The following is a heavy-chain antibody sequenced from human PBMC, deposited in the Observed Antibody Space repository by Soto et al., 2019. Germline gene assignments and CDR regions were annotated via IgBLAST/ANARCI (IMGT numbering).Heavy chain of an antibody. D-gene: IGHD6-6*01. CDR3: ARESSSPNYYYYGMDV. CDR1: GGTFSSYA. CDR2: IIPLLGTP. Sequence: QVQLVQSGAEVKKPGSSVKVSCRASGGTFSSYAVSWVRQAPGQGLEWMGVIIPLLGTPKYAQKFQGRVTITADDSARTAYMELSSLRSKDTAVYYCARESSSPNYYYYGMDVWGQGTTVTVSS. V-gene: IGHV1-69*01. J-gene: IGHJ6*02.